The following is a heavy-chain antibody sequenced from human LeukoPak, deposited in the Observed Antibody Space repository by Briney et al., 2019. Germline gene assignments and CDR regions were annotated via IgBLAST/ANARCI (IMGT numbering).Heavy chain of an antibody. CDR2: ISWNSGSI. CDR1: GFTFDDYA. CDR3: AKARGGRYYYDSSGYS. D-gene: IGHD3-22*01. V-gene: IGHV3-9*01. J-gene: IGHJ4*02. Sequence: PGRSLRLSCAASGFTFDDYAMPWVRQAPGKGLEWVSGISWNSGSIGYADSVKGRFAISRDNAKNSLYLQMNSLRAEDTALYYCAKARGGRYYYDSSGYSWGQGTLVTVSS.